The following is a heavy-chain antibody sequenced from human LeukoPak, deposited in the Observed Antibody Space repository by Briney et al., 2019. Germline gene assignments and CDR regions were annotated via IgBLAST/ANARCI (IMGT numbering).Heavy chain of an antibody. V-gene: IGHV3-74*03. Sequence: PGGSLRLSCAASGFTFSSNWMYWVRQAPGKGLVWVSRISTDVDATTYADSVRGRFTISRDNAKNSPYLQMNSLRAEDTAVYYCARERTLGYWGQGTLVTVSS. CDR2: ISTDVDAT. CDR3: ARERTLGY. J-gene: IGHJ4*02. D-gene: IGHD3-16*01. CDR1: GFTFSSNW.